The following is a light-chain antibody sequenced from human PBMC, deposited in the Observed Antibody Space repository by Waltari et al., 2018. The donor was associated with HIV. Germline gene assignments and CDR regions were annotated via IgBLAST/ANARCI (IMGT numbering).Light chain of an antibody. V-gene: IGLV1-47*01. CDR3: AAWDDSLNSFV. CDR2: RNN. J-gene: IGLJ1*01. Sequence: QSVLTQPPSESATPGQRVTISCSGGSSTTGSTYVYWYQQIPGTAPKLLIDRNNQRPSRVPDRFSGSKSGTSASLAISGLQSEDEADYYCAAWDDSLNSFVFGTGTRVTVL. CDR1: SSTTGSTY.